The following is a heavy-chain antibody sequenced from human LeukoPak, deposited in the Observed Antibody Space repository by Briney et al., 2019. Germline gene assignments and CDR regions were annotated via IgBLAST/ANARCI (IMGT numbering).Heavy chain of an antibody. Sequence: GGSLRLSCAVSAFTFSSFWMSWVRQAPGKGLEWVANIKQDGSEKYYVDSVKGRFTISRDNAKNSLFLQMNSLRAEDTAVYYCATGRQMGYWGQGTLVTVSS. D-gene: IGHD5-24*01. J-gene: IGHJ4*02. V-gene: IGHV3-7*03. CDR1: AFTFSSFW. CDR3: ATGRQMGY. CDR2: IKQDGSEK.